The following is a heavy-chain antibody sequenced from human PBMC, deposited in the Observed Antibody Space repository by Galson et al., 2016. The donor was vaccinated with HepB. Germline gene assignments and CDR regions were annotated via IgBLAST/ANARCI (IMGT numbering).Heavy chain of an antibody. J-gene: IGHJ6*02. D-gene: IGHD6-19*01. CDR1: GFTFSDYG. CDR2: ISYQGRNN. Sequence: SLRLSCAASGFTFSDYGMHWVRQPPGKGLEWVASISYQGRNNYYSDSVKGRFTISRDNSKSTLFLQMNSLGPEDTASYYCAKGVEQWLPRGGYYYGMDVWGQGTSVTVSS. CDR3: AKGVEQWLPRGGYYYGMDV. V-gene: IGHV3-30*18.